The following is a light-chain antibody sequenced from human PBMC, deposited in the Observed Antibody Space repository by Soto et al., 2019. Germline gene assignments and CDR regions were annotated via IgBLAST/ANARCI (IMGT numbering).Light chain of an antibody. CDR3: QQYKSFSLP. CDR2: EAS. J-gene: IGKJ4*01. CDR1: HDISTF. V-gene: IGKV1-9*01. Sequence: VQLTQSPSLLSASIGDRVTITCRASHDISTFLAWYQQKPGKAPKLLIYEASTLQSGVPSRFGGSGSGTEFTLTISSLQPDDFATYYCQQYKSFSLPFGGGTKV.